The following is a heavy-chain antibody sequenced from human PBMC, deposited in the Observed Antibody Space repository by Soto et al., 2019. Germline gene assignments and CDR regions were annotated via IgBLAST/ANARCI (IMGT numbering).Heavy chain of an antibody. CDR2: ISGSGGST. CDR3: ALAVWSGYYPPFDY. Sequence: GWSLRLSCSASVFTFSSYAMSWFRQAPGKGLEWVSAISGSGGSTYYADSVKGRFTISRDNSKNTLYLQMNSLRAEDTAVYYCALAVWSGYYPPFDYWGQGTLVTVSS. CDR1: VFTFSSYA. J-gene: IGHJ4*02. V-gene: IGHV3-23*01. D-gene: IGHD3-3*01.